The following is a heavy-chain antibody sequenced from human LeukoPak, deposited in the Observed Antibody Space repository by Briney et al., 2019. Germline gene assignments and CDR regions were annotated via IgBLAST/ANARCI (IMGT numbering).Heavy chain of an antibody. J-gene: IGHJ6*02. CDR3: ARDIVVVVAATDYYYYYGMDV. D-gene: IGHD2-15*01. Sequence: SVKASCKASVGTFSSYAISWVRQAPGQGLEWMGRIIPILGIANYAQKFQGRVTITADKSTSTAYMELSSLRSEDTAVYYCARDIVVVVAATDYYYYYGMDVWGQGTTVTVSS. V-gene: IGHV1-69*04. CDR1: VGTFSSYA. CDR2: IIPILGIA.